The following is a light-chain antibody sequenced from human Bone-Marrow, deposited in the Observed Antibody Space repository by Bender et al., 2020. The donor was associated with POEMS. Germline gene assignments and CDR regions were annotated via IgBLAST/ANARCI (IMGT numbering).Light chain of an antibody. CDR1: IIGSES. Sequence: SSVLTQPPSVSVAPGKTARITCGGNIIGSESVHWYQQKPGQAPVLVLYDDTDRPSGIPERFSGSNSGNTAILTISRVEAGDEADYYCQVWDNTAHQVVFGGGTKLTV. CDR3: QVWDNTAHQVV. CDR2: DDT. J-gene: IGLJ2*01. V-gene: IGLV3-21*03.